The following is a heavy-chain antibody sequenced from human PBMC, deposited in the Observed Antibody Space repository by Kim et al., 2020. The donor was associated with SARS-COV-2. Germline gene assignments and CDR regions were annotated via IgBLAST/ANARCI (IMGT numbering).Heavy chain of an antibody. D-gene: IGHD1-26*01. Sequence: GGSLRLSCARSGFTFTNAWMAWVRQAPGKGLEWVGRIRSKADGGTTDYAAPVNGRSTNTREDSINTLYLRMNSLKPEDTVLDYCTTGDRPGGATPFHF. J-gene: IGHJ2*01. CDR3: TTGDRPGGATPFHF. CDR1: GFTFTNAW. CDR2: IRSKADGGTT. V-gene: IGHV3-15*01.